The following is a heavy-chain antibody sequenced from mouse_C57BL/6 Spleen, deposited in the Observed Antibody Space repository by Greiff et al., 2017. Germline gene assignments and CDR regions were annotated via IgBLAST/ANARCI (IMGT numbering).Heavy chain of an antibody. CDR1: GFSFNTYA. J-gene: IGHJ4*01. V-gene: IGHV10-1*01. CDR3: LRQVYYYAMDY. CDR2: IRSKSNNYAT. Sequence: EVHLVESGGGLVQPKGSLKLSCAASGFSFNTYAMNWVRQAPGKGLEWVARIRSKSNNYATYYADSVKDRFTISRDDSESMLYLQMNNLKTEDTAMYYCLRQVYYYAMDYWGQGTSVTVSS. D-gene: IGHD2-10*02.